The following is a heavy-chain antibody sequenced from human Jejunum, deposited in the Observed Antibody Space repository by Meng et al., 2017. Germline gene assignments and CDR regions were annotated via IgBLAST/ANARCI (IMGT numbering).Heavy chain of an antibody. CDR3: ARGLGCDHVYPFDY. D-gene: IGHD3-16*01. J-gene: IGHJ4*02. V-gene: IGHV3-66*02. CDR1: GLTVTRNY. Sequence: EVQLVDAGGGLVQPGGSLRLSCAASGLTVTRNYMSWVRLTPGKGLEWVSNIYGSGTTYYSESVKGRFTISRDNSKNTLYLQMNNLRPEDTAVYFCARGLGCDHVYPFDYWGQGTLVTVSS. CDR2: IYGSGTT.